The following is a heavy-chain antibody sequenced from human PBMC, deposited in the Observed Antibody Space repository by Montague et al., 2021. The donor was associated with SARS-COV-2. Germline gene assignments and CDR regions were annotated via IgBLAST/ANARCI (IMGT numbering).Heavy chain of an antibody. Sequence: SLRLSCAASGFTFSDYYMSWIRQAPGKGLEWVSYISSSSSYTNYADSVKGRFTISRDNAKNSLYLQVNSLRAEDTAVYYCARSVDTAMVPLYYHYYGMDVWGQGTTVTVSS. CDR3: ARSVDTAMVPLYYHYYGMDV. CDR2: ISSSSSYT. CDR1: GFTFSDYY. V-gene: IGHV3-11*06. D-gene: IGHD5-18*01. J-gene: IGHJ6*02.